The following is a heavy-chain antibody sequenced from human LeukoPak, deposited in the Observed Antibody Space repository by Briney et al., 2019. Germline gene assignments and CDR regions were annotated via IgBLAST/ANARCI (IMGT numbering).Heavy chain of an antibody. CDR2: ISGRGGST. D-gene: IGHD2-2*01. CDR1: GFTFSSYD. V-gene: IGHV3-23*01. J-gene: IGHJ4*02. CDR3: AKPRISAITNSFDY. Sequence: GGSLRLSCAASGFTFSSYDMSWVRQAPGKGLERVSAISGRGGSTYYADSVKGRFTISRDNSKNTLYLQMNSLRAEDTAVYYCAKPRISAITNSFDYWGQGILVTVSS.